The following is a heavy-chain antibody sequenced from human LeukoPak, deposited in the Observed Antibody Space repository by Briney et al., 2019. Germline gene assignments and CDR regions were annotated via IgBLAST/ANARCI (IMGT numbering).Heavy chain of an antibody. D-gene: IGHD3-10*01. CDR3: AKTFYSGSGSELPHH. CDR1: EFTFSTYG. CDR2: INYSGDST. V-gene: IGHV3-23*01. J-gene: IGHJ1*01. Sequence: GGSLRLSCAASEFTFSTYGMSWVRQAPGKGLEWVSGINYSGDSTYYADSVKGRFTISRDNSKNTLYLQMNSLRVEDTAEYYCAKTFYSGSGSELPHHWGQGTLVTVSS.